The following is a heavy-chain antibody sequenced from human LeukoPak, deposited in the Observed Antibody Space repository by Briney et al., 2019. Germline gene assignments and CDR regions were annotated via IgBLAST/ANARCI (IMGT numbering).Heavy chain of an antibody. J-gene: IGHJ4*02. V-gene: IGHV1-46*01. CDR1: GYTFTSYY. Sequence: ASVKVSCKASGYTFTSYYMHRVRQAPGQGLEWMGIINPSGGSTSYAQKFQGRVTMTRDMSTSTVYMELSSLRSEDTAVYYCARTRMEYYDFWSGYFEFDYWGQGTLVTVSS. CDR2: INPSGGST. D-gene: IGHD3-3*01. CDR3: ARTRMEYYDFWSGYFEFDY.